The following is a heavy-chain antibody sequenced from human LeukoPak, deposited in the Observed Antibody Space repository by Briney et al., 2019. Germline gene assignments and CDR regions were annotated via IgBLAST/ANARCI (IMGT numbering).Heavy chain of an antibody. D-gene: IGHD3-9*01. J-gene: IGHJ6*03. V-gene: IGHV4-39*01. CDR2: INHSGST. CDR3: ARQAGYSGRRWAYMDV. CDR1: GGSISGSVYY. Sequence: PSETLSLTCTVSGGSISGSVYYWSWIRQPPGKGLEWIGEINHSGSTNYNPSLKRRVTISVDTSKNQFSLKLSSVTAADTAVYYCARQAGYSGRRWAYMDVWGKGTTVTISS.